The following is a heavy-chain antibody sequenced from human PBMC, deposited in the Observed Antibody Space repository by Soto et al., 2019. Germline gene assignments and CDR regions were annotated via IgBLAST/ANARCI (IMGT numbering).Heavy chain of an antibody. Sequence: XSVKVSCKASGYPFTSYAMHWVRQAPGQRLEWMGWINAGNGNTKYSQKFQGRVTITRDTSASTAYMELSSLRSEDTAAYYCARDNRMVRGPYYYYGMDVWGQGTTVTVSS. CDR2: INAGNGNT. CDR1: GYPFTSYA. J-gene: IGHJ6*02. D-gene: IGHD3-10*01. CDR3: ARDNRMVRGPYYYYGMDV. V-gene: IGHV1-3*01.